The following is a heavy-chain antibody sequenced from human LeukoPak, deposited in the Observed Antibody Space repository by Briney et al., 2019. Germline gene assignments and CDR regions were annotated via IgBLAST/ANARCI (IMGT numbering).Heavy chain of an antibody. J-gene: IGHJ3*02. CDR2: ISSSSSYI. V-gene: IGHV3-21*01. D-gene: IGHD2-2*01. CDR1: GFTFSSYS. Sequence: GGSLRLSCAASGFTFSSYSMNWVRQAPGKGLEWVSSISSSSSYIYYADSVKGRFTTSRDNAKNSLYLQMNSLRAEDTAVYYCARDRIVVVPAAPDAFDIWGQGTMVTVSS. CDR3: ARDRIVVVPAAPDAFDI.